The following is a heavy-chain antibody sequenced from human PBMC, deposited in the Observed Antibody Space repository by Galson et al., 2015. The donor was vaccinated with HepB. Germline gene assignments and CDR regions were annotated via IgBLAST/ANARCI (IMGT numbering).Heavy chain of an antibody. Sequence: SLRLSCAASGFSFDDYAMHWVRQGPGKGLEWVSLLSWDGVTTYYADSVKGRFTISRDHSKNSLYLQMNSLRPEDTALYFCAKDIGSKGYFDSWGQGTLVTVSS. CDR2: LSWDGVTT. CDR3: AKDIGSKGYFDS. J-gene: IGHJ4*02. CDR1: GFSFDDYA. V-gene: IGHV3-43D*03.